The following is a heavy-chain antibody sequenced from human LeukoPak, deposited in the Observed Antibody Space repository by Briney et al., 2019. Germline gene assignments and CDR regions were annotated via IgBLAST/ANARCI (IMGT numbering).Heavy chain of an antibody. CDR1: GFTFSSYS. V-gene: IGHV3-21*05. Sequence: GGSLRLSCAASGFTFSSYSMNWVRQAPGKGLEWVSYISSSSSYIYYADSVKGRFTISRDNAKNSLYLQMNSLRAEDTAVYYCARALGSLVVPAAYYFDYWGQGTLVTVSS. D-gene: IGHD2-2*01. CDR2: ISSSSSYI. J-gene: IGHJ4*02. CDR3: ARALGSLVVPAAYYFDY.